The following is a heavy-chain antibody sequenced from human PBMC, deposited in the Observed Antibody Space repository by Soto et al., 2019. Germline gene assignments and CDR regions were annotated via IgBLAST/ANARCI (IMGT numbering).Heavy chain of an antibody. CDR3: ARGRQNSVVVPAAMDV. CDR2: IWYGGSNK. V-gene: IGHV3-33*01. J-gene: IGHJ6*04. Sequence: QVQLVESGGGVVQPGRSLRLSCAASGFTFSSYGMHWVRQAPGKGLEWVAVIWYGGSNKYYADSVKGRFTISRDNSKNTLYLQMSSLRAEDTAVYYCARGRQNSVVVPAAMDVWGKGTTVTVSS. CDR1: GFTFSSYG. D-gene: IGHD2-2*01.